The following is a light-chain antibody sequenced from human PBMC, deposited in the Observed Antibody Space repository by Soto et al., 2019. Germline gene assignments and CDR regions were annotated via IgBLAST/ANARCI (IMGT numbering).Light chain of an antibody. V-gene: IGLV2-14*03. Sequence: QSALTQPASVSGSPGQSITISCTGTSSDVGAYNYVSWYQRLPGEAPKLMIHDVSNRPSGVSDRCSGSKSGNTASLTISGLQSEDEADYYCSSFSSNTTTILFGGVTKLTVL. J-gene: IGLJ2*01. CDR1: SSDVGAYNY. CDR2: DVS. CDR3: SSFSSNTTTIL.